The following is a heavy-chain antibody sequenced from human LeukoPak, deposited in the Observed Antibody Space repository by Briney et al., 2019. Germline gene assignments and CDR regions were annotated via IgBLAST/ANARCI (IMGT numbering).Heavy chain of an antibody. CDR3: ARGLRGVRVSIVVVPAAVYGMDV. D-gene: IGHD2-2*01. CDR1: GGSFSGYY. Sequence: PSETLSLTCAAYGGSFSGYYWSWIRQPPGKGLEWIGEINHSGSTNYNPSLKSRVTISVDTSKNQFSLKLSSVTAADTAVYYCARGLRGVRVSIVVVPAAVYGMDVWGQGTTVTVSS. V-gene: IGHV4-34*01. J-gene: IGHJ6*02. CDR2: INHSGST.